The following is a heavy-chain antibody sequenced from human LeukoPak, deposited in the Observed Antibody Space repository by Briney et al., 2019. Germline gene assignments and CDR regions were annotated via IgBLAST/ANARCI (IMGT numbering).Heavy chain of an antibody. CDR3: AREAGRYYYDSSGSYYFDY. CDR2: IYSGGST. J-gene: IGHJ4*02. V-gene: IGHV3-53*01. D-gene: IGHD3-22*01. Sequence: GGSLRLSCAASGFTVSSNYMSWVRQAPGKGLEWVSVIYSGGSTYYADSVKGRFTISRDNSKNTLYLQMNSLRAEDTAVYYCAREAGRYYYDSSGSYYFDYWAREPWSPSPQ. CDR1: GFTVSSNY.